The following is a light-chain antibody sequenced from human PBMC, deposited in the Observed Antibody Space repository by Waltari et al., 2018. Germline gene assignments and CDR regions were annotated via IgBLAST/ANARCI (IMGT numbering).Light chain of an antibody. CDR2: NAS. J-gene: IGKJ2*01. V-gene: IGKV3-11*01. CDR3: QQRSNWNT. Sequence: ETVLPQSPVTLSLSPGDGATLSCKASQSVGSSLAWYQQKPGQAPRLLIYNASNRAAGIPARFSGSGSGTDFTLTISSLEPEDFAVYYCQQRSNWNTFGQGTKLEIK. CDR1: QSVGSS.